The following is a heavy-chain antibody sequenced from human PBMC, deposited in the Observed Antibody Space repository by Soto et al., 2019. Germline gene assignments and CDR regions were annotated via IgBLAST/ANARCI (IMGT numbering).Heavy chain of an antibody. V-gene: IGHV3-48*04. Sequence: GGSLRLSCAASGFTFSSHSMNWVRQAPGKGLEWVSYISGGSKSIYYAASVKGRFTISRDNAKNSLYLQMNSLRAEDTAVYYCARDRYSYYDFWSGSLPYYYYGMDVWGQGTTVTVSS. CDR1: GFTFSSHS. CDR3: ARDRYSYYDFWSGSLPYYYYGMDV. J-gene: IGHJ6*02. D-gene: IGHD3-3*01. CDR2: ISGGSKSI.